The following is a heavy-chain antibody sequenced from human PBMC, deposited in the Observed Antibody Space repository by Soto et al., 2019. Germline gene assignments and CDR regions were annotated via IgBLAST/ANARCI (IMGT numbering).Heavy chain of an antibody. J-gene: IGHJ4*02. D-gene: IGHD3-10*01. Sequence: SVKVSCKASGGTFSSYAISWVRQAPGQGLEWMGGIIPIFGTANYAQKFQVRVTITADESTSTAYMELSSLRSEDTAVYYCARSKSWFGETPLDYWGQGTLVTVSS. CDR3: ARSKSWFGETPLDY. V-gene: IGHV1-69*13. CDR2: IIPIFGTA. CDR1: GGTFSSYA.